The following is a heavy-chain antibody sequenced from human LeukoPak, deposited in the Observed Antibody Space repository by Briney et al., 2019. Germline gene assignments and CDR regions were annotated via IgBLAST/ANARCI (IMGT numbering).Heavy chain of an antibody. CDR1: GFTFSSYW. V-gene: IGHV3-7*03. CDR2: IKQDGSEK. J-gene: IGHJ6*02. Sequence: GGSLRLSCAASGFTFSSYWMSWVRQAPGKGLEWVANIKQDGSEKYYVDSVKGRFTISRDNAKNSLYLQMNSLRAEDTAVYYCARDGPTYYYYGMDVWGQGTTVTVSS. CDR3: ARDGPTYYYYGMDV.